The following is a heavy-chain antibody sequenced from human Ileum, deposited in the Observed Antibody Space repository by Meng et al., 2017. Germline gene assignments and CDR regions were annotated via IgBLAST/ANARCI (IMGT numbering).Heavy chain of an antibody. CDR2: IIPILGIA. Sequence: QVQLVQSGAEGKKPGASVKVACKASGGTFSSYTISWVRQAPGQGLEWMGRIIPILGIANYAQKFQGRVTITADKSTSTAYMELSSLRSEDTAVYYCARSSLGWPFLPFDYWGQGTLVTVSS. CDR3: ARSSLGWPFLPFDY. CDR1: GGTFSSYT. J-gene: IGHJ4*02. V-gene: IGHV1-69*02. D-gene: IGHD3-3*01.